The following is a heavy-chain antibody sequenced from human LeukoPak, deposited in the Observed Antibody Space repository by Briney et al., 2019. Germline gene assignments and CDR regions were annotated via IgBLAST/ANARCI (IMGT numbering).Heavy chain of an antibody. CDR1: GYSFIDYY. J-gene: IGHJ4*02. CDR2: INPKFDGT. CDR3: ARSTEWHLMFDY. V-gene: IGHV1-2*02. D-gene: IGHD3-3*01. Sequence: ASVKVSCKASGYSFIDYYIHWVRQAPGQGLEWMGWINPKFDGTNYAEKFDGRVTMTRDTSINTAYMELSSLRSDDTAVYYCARSTEWHLMFDYWAQGTLVTVSS.